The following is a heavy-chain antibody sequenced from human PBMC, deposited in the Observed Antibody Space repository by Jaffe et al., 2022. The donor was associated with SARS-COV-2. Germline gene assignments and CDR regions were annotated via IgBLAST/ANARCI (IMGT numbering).Heavy chain of an antibody. V-gene: IGHV3-21*01. Sequence: EVQLVESGGGLVKPGGSLRLSCAASGFTFSSYSMNWVRQAPGKGLEWVSSISSTSSYIHYADSVKGRFTISRDNAKNSLYLQMNSLRAEDTAVYYCARETYYYDSSGYYSYCFDYWGQGTLVTVSS. D-gene: IGHD3-22*01. CDR2: ISSTSSYI. J-gene: IGHJ4*02. CDR3: ARETYYYDSSGYYSYCFDY. CDR1: GFTFSSYS.